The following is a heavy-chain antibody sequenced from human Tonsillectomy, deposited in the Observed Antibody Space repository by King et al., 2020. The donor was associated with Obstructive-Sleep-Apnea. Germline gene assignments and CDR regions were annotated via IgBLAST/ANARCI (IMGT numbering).Heavy chain of an antibody. Sequence: VQLQESGPGLVKPSETLSLTCSVSGGSISGFYWTWIRQPPGKGLEGIGYIYDSGSTTYNPSLTSRVTISIATSKNHFSLKLTSVTAADTALYYCARTPPVFYYGRGPFWYIDLWGRGTLVTVSS. CDR3: ARTPPVFYYGRGPFWYIDL. CDR1: GGSISGFY. D-gene: IGHD3-10*01. V-gene: IGHV4-59*01. J-gene: IGHJ2*01. CDR2: IYDSGST.